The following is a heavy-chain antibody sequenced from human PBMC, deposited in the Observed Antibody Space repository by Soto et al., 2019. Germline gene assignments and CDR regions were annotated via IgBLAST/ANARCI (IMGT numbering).Heavy chain of an antibody. V-gene: IGHV4-39*01. CDR1: GGPISSSSYY. CDR3: ARQTGAAATDYYYGMDV. CDR2: IYYSGST. D-gene: IGHD6-13*01. J-gene: IGHJ6*02. Sequence: KASETLSLTCTVSGGPISSSSYYWGWIRQPPGKGLEWIGSIYYSGSTYYNPSLKSRVAISVDTSKNQFSLKLSSVTAADTAVYYCARQTGAAATDYYYGMDVWGQGTTVTVSS.